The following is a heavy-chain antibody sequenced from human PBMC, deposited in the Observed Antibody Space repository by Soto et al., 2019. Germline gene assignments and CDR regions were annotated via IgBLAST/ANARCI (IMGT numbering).Heavy chain of an antibody. D-gene: IGHD2-15*01. CDR2: IYYSGST. CDR3: ARVLWYCSGGSCYRVGYFQH. J-gene: IGHJ1*01. V-gene: IGHV4-39*01. Sequence: SETLCVTCTVSGGSIISSSYYWGWISQPPGKGLEWIGSIYYSGSTYYNPSLKSRVTISVDTSKNQFSLKLSSVTAADTAVYYCARVLWYCSGGSCYRVGYFQHWGHGNLVTVS. CDR1: GGSIISSSYY.